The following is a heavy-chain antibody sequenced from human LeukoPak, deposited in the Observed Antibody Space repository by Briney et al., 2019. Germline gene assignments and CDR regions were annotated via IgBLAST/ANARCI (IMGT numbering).Heavy chain of an antibody. CDR3: ARDKDGADY. V-gene: IGHV3-7*01. D-gene: IGHD4-17*01. CDR1: GFRFSYFW. CDR2: INEDGSQK. Sequence: PGGSLRLSCEASGFRFSYFWMSWVRQAPGKGLEWVANINEDGSQKYYVDSVKGRFTISRDNAKNSLYLQMNSLRAEDTAVYYCARDKDGADYWGQGTLVTVSS. J-gene: IGHJ4*02.